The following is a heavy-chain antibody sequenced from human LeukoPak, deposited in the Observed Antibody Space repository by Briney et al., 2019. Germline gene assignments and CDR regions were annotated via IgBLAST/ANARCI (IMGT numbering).Heavy chain of an antibody. Sequence: GESLKISCKGSGYSFTSYWIGWVCQMPGKGLEWMGIIYPGDSDKRYRPSLQGQVTISADKSISTAYLQWSSMKASDTAMYYCASLAMATAMVDYWGQGTLVTVSS. CDR1: GYSFTSYW. J-gene: IGHJ4*02. CDR3: ASLAMATAMVDY. V-gene: IGHV5-51*01. CDR2: IYPGDSDK. D-gene: IGHD5-18*01.